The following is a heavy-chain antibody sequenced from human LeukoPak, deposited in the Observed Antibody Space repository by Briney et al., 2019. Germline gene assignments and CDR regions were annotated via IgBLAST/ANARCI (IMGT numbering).Heavy chain of an antibody. J-gene: IGHJ4*02. CDR2: ISGSGGST. Sequence: GGSLRLSCAASGLTFSSYAMSWVRQAPGKGLEWVSVISGSGGSTYYADSVKGRFTISRDNSKNTLYLQMNSLRAEDTAVYYCAKDRGNYEYSFDYWGQGTLVTVSS. CDR3: AKDRGNYEYSFDY. D-gene: IGHD1-7*01. CDR1: GLTFSSYA. V-gene: IGHV3-23*01.